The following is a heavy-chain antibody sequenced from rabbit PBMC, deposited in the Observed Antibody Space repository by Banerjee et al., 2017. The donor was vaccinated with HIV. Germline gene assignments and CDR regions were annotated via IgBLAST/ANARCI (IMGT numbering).Heavy chain of an antibody. D-gene: IGHD8-1*01. J-gene: IGHJ4*01. CDR2: IYTGYSGST. Sequence: QSLEESGGDLVKPGASLTLTCTASGFSFSSSYYMCWVRQAPGKGLEWIACIYTGYSGSTYYASWAKGRFTISKTSSTTVTLQMTSLTAADTATYFCARDRDTGSVYYFDLWGQGTLVTVS. CDR1: GFSFSSSYY. V-gene: IGHV1S40*01. CDR3: ARDRDTGSVYYFDL.